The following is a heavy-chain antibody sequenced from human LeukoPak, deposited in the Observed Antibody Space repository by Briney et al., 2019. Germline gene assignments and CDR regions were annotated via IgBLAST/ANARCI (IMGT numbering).Heavy chain of an antibody. Sequence: IGRGGSTYYADSGKGRVTISRDNSKNTLYLQMNSLRAEDTAVYYCANENYYDSSGPNDAFDIWGQGTMVTVSS. J-gene: IGHJ3*02. V-gene: IGHV3-23*01. D-gene: IGHD3-22*01. CDR3: ANENYYDSSGPNDAFDI. CDR2: IGRGGST.